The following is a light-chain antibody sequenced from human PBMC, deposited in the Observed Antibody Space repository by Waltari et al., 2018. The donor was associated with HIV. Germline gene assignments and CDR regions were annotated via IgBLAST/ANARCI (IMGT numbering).Light chain of an antibody. CDR2: DVN. J-gene: IGLJ2*01. CDR3: CSYAGSPTFVI. CDR1: SSDIGSYNL. Sequence: QSALTQPASVSGSLGQSITISCTGPSSDIGSYNLVSCYQQYPGKAPKVIIYDVNKWPSGVSHRFSGFKAANTASLTISGLQAEDEADYYCCSYAGSPTFVIFGGGTKVTVL. V-gene: IGLV2-23*02.